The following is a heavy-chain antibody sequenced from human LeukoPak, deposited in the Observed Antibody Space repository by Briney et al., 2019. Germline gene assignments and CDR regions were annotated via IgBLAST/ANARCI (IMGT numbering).Heavy chain of an antibody. V-gene: IGHV4-39*01. J-gene: IGHJ3*02. D-gene: IGHD3-9*01. Sequence: PSETLSLTCTVSGGSISSSSYYWGWIRQPPGKGLEWIGSIYYSGSTYYNPSLKSRVTTSVDTSKNQFSLKLSSVTAADTAVHYCASRGELRYFDWLFNGDAFDIWGQGTMVTVSS. CDR3: ASRGELRYFDWLFNGDAFDI. CDR2: IYYSGST. CDR1: GGSISSSSYY.